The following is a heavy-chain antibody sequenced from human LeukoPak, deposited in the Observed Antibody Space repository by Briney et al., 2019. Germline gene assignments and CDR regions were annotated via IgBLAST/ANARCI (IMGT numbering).Heavy chain of an antibody. D-gene: IGHD2-15*01. CDR1: GGTFGSYA. Sequence: ASVKVSCKASGGTFGSYAISWVRQAPGQGLEWMGGIIPIFGTANYAQKFQGRATITADKSTSTAYMELSSLRSEDTAVYYCARRMVVAATHWFDPWGQGTLVTVSS. CDR2: IIPIFGTA. CDR3: ARRMVVAATHWFDP. V-gene: IGHV1-69*06. J-gene: IGHJ5*02.